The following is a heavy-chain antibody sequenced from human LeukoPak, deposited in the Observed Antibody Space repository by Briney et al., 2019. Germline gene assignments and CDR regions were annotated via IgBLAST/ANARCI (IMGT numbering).Heavy chain of an antibody. CDR1: GFTFSNYW. Sequence: GGSLRLSCAASGFTFSNYWMSWVRQAPGKGLEWVANIKQDGSDKYYVDSVKGRFTISRDNAKNSLYLQMNSLRAEDTAVYYCARESYYDSSGFDYWGQGTLVTVSS. V-gene: IGHV3-7*01. J-gene: IGHJ4*02. D-gene: IGHD3-22*01. CDR3: ARESYYDSSGFDY. CDR2: IKQDGSDK.